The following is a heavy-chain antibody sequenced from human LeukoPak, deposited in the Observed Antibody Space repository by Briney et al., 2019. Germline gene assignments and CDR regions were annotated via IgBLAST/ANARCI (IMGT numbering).Heavy chain of an antibody. D-gene: IGHD2-2*01. J-gene: IGHJ1*01. V-gene: IGHV1-69*04. CDR3: ARDRGYCERTSCYITGDFVL. CDR1: GGTFNKYD. CDR2: IIPLLGIT. Sequence: SVKVSCKASGGTFNKYDFSWVRLAPGQGLEWMGRIIPLLGITNYAQKFQARLTITADKSTSTVYMEVGSLTSDDTAIYYCARDRGYCERTSCYITGDFVLWGLGTLVTVSS.